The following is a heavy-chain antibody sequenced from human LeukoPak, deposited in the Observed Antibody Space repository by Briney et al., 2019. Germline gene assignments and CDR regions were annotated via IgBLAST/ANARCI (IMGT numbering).Heavy chain of an antibody. CDR2: MIPDSGNT. V-gene: IGHV1-8*01. Sequence: ASVKVSCRASGYTFTSYDINWVRQATGQGLEWVGWMIPDSGNTGYAQKFQGRVTMTRNTSISTAYMELTSLRSEDTAVYYCAREGSGNDGMDVWGQGTTVTVSS. J-gene: IGHJ6*02. CDR3: AREGSGNDGMDV. CDR1: GYTFTSYD. D-gene: IGHD3-10*01.